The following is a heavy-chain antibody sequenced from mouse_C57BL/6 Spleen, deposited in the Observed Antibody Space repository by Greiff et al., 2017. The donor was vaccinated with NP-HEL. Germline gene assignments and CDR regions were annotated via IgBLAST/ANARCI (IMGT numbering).Heavy chain of an antibody. CDR1: GYTFTSYW. V-gene: IGHV1-7*01. J-gene: IGHJ1*03. D-gene: IGHD1-1*01. CDR3: ALTTVVVHWYFDV. Sequence: VQLQQSGAELAKPGASVKLSCKASGYTFTSYWMHWVKQRPGQGLEWIGYINPSSGYTKYNQKFKDKATLTADKSSSTAYMKLSSLTYEDSAVYYCALTTVVVHWYFDVWGTGTTVTVSS. CDR2: INPSSGYT.